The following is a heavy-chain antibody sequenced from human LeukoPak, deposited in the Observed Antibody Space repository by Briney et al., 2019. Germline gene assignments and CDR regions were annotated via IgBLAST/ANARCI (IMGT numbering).Heavy chain of an antibody. J-gene: IGHJ3*02. CDR1: GYSFTGYY. V-gene: IGHV1-2*02. CDR3: ARGGPGLLSLDAFDI. CDR2: INPNSGDT. D-gene: IGHD5-18*01. Sequence: ASVKVSCKASGYSFTGYYIHWVRQAPGQGLEWMGWINPNSGDTKYAQKFQGRVTMTTDTSTSTAYMELRSLRSDDTAVYYCARGGPGLLSLDAFDIWGQGTMVTVSS.